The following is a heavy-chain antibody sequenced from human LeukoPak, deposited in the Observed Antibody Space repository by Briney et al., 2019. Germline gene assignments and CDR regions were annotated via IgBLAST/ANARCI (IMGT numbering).Heavy chain of an antibody. CDR3: ASRVITDYYFDY. J-gene: IGHJ4*02. CDR2: IYYTGTT. D-gene: IGHD3-10*01. V-gene: IGHV4-59*04. Sequence: SETLSLTCTVSGGSISSYYWSWIRQPPGKGLEWIGTIYYTGTTFYNPSLKSRVTISVDTSKNQFSLKLSSVPAADTAVYYCASRVITDYYFDYWGQGALVSVSS. CDR1: GGSISSYY.